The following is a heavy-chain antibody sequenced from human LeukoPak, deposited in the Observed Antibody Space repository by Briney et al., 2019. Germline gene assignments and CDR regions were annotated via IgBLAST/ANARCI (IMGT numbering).Heavy chain of an antibody. CDR1: GGSFSGYY. Sequence: SETLSLTCAVYGGSFSGYYWSWIRQPPGKGLEWIGEINHSGSTNYNPSLKSRVTISVDTSKNQFSLKLSSVTAADTAVYYCARGEYGSGSYYNSHYFDYWGQGTLVAVSS. J-gene: IGHJ4*02. V-gene: IGHV4-34*01. CDR2: INHSGST. D-gene: IGHD3-10*01. CDR3: ARGEYGSGSYYNSHYFDY.